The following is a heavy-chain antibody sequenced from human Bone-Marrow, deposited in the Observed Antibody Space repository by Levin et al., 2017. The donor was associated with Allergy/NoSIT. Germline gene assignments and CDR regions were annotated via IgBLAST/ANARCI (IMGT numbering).Heavy chain of an antibody. CDR2: TNHSGST. D-gene: IGHD1-7*01. CDR3: ARGVADNWNYSGSGLIDY. J-gene: IGHJ4*02. Sequence: GSLRLSCAVYGGSFSGYYWSWIRQPPGKGLEWIGETNHSGSTNYNPSLMSRVTISVDTSKNQFSLKLSSVTAADTAVYYCARGVADNWNYSGSGLIDYWGQGTLVTVSS. CDR1: GGSFSGYY. V-gene: IGHV4-34*01.